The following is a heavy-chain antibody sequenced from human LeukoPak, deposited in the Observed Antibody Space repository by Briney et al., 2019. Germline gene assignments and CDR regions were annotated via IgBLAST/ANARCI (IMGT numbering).Heavy chain of an antibody. CDR2: IYHTGYT. CDR1: GGSISSYY. Sequence: SETLSLTCTVSGGSISSYYWSWIRQPPGKGLEWIGSIYHTGYTYYQPSLKSRVTISVDTSKNQFSLKLNSVTAADTAVYYCARVGAYGSGSYYNPLDYWGQGTLVTVSS. D-gene: IGHD3-10*01. CDR3: ARVGAYGSGSYYNPLDY. J-gene: IGHJ4*02. V-gene: IGHV4-59*12.